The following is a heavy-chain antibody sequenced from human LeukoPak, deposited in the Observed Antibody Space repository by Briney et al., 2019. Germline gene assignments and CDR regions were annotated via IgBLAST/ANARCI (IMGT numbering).Heavy chain of an antibody. D-gene: IGHD5-18*01. V-gene: IGHV4-34*01. CDR2: INHSGAT. CDR1: GGSFSDYN. J-gene: IGHJ4*02. CDR3: ARGRKYTSGYRVTELGSGYSDY. Sequence: SETLSLTCAVYGGSFSDYNWNWVRQPPGKGLESLGEINHSGATNYNPSLKSRVIISVDTSKNQFSLKVNHVTAADTAVYYCARGRKYTSGYRVTELGSGYSDYWGQGTLVTVSS.